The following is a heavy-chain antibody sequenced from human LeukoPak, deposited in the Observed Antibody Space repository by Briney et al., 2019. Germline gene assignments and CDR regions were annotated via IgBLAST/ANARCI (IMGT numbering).Heavy chain of an antibody. V-gene: IGHV5-51*01. CDR1: GYSFTNYW. CDR2: IYPGDSDT. D-gene: IGHD6-19*01. CDR3: ARTGYSSGWYGGFDI. J-gene: IGHJ3*02. Sequence: GESLKISCKGSGYSFTNYWIGWVRQMSGKGLEWMGIIYPGDSDTRYSPSFQGQVTISADKSIITAYLQWSSLKASDTAMYYCARTGYSSGWYGGFDIWGHGTLVTVSS.